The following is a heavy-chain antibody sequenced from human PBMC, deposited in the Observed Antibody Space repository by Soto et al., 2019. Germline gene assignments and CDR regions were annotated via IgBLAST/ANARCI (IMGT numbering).Heavy chain of an antibody. J-gene: IGHJ4*02. Sequence: GESLKISCKGSGYSFINYWIGWVRQMPGKGLEWMGIIYPGDSDTRYSPSFQGQVTISADKSISTAYLQWSSLKASDTAIYYCARRPEYCGGDCYSAPDYWGQGTLVTVS. CDR2: IYPGDSDT. V-gene: IGHV5-51*01. CDR1: GYSFINYW. CDR3: ARRPEYCGGDCYSAPDY. D-gene: IGHD2-21*02.